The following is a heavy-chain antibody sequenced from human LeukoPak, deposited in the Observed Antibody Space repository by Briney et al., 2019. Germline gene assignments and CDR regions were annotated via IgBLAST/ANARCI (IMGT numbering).Heavy chain of an antibody. J-gene: IGHJ4*02. CDR3: ARGLITMIGD. CDR1: GGSISSSSYY. Sequence: PSETLSLTCTVSGGSISSSSYYWGWIRQPPGNGLEWIGSIYYSGSTYYNPSLKSRVTISVDTSKNQFSLKLSSVTAADTAVYYCARGLITMIGDWGQGTLVTVSS. V-gene: IGHV4-39*07. CDR2: IYYSGST. D-gene: IGHD3-22*01.